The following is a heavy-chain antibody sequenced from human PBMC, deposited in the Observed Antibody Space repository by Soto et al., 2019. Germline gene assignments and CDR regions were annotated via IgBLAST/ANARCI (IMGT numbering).Heavy chain of an antibody. D-gene: IGHD4-17*01. Sequence: GXSLRLSCAASGFTFSSYAISWVIQAPGKGLEWVSAISGSGGSTYYADSVKGRFTISRDNSKNTLYLQMNSLRAEDTAVYYCAKRPQNTVTTPADYWGQGTLVTVSS. J-gene: IGHJ4*02. V-gene: IGHV3-23*01. CDR3: AKRPQNTVTTPADY. CDR1: GFTFSSYA. CDR2: ISGSGGST.